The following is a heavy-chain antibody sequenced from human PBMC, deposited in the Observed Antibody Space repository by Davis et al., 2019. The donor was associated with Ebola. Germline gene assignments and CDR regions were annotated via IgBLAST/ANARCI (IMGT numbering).Heavy chain of an antibody. CDR2: INPNSGGT. J-gene: IGHJ6*02. D-gene: IGHD3-10*01. Sequence: ASVKVSCKASGYTFTGYYMHWVRQAPGQGLEWMGWINPNSGGTNYAQKLQGRVTMTTDTSTSTAYMELRSLRSDDTAVYYCARDPVYGSGSYYGMDVWGQGTTVTVSS. CDR1: GYTFTGYY. CDR3: ARDPVYGSGSYYGMDV. V-gene: IGHV1-2*02.